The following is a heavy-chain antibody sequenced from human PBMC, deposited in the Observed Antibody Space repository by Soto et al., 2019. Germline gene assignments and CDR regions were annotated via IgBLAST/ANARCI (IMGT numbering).Heavy chain of an antibody. J-gene: IGHJ4*02. V-gene: IGHV1-69*02. Sequence: QVQLVQSGAEVKKPGSSVKVSCKASGGTFSSYTISWVRQAPGQGLEWMGRIIPILGIANYAQKFQGRVTITADKSTSTDYMELSSLRSEDTAVYYCARGRIRGSYYGTQSDYWGQGTLVTVSS. CDR1: GGTFSSYT. CDR3: ARGRIRGSYYGTQSDY. CDR2: IIPILGIA. D-gene: IGHD1-26*01.